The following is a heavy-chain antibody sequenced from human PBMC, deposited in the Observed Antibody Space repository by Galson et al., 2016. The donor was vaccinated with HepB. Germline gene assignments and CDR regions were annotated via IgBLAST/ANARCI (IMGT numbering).Heavy chain of an antibody. CDR2: ISSSSSSI. V-gene: IGHV3-48*02. D-gene: IGHD2-15*01. CDR3: ATQYCSGGSCYSAAPGYWYFDL. Sequence: SLRLSCAASGFTFSSYTMNWVRQAPGKGLEWVSYISSSSSSIYYADSVKGRFTISRDNAKNSLNLQMNSLRDEDTAVYYCATQYCSGGSCYSAAPGYWYFDLWGRGTLVTVSS. CDR1: GFTFSSYT. J-gene: IGHJ2*01.